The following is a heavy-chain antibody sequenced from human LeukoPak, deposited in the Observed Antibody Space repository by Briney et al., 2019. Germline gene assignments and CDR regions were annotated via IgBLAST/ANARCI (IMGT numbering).Heavy chain of an antibody. V-gene: IGHV3-30*04. CDR1: GFTFSSYA. Sequence: PGRSLRLSCAASGFTFSSYAMHWVRQAPGKGLEWVAVISYDGSNKYYADSVKGRFTISRDNSKNTLYLQMNSLRAEDTAVYYCARDTAVRDFDYWGQGTLVTVSS. CDR2: ISYDGSNK. D-gene: IGHD4-17*01. J-gene: IGHJ4*02. CDR3: ARDTAVRDFDY.